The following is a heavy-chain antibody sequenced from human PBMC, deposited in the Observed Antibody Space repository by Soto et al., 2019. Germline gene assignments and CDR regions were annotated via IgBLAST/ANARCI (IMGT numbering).Heavy chain of an antibody. D-gene: IGHD5-12*01. CDR1: GFTFSSYG. CDR3: ARGYDPLYYYYDGMDV. V-gene: IGHV3-33*01. J-gene: IGHJ6*02. CDR2: IWYDGSNK. Sequence: QVQLVESGGGVVQPGRSLRLSCAASGFTFSSYGMHWVRQAPGKGLEWVAVIWYDGSNKYYADSVKGRFTISRDNSKNTLYLQMNSLRAEDTAVYYCARGYDPLYYYYDGMDVWGQGTTVTVSS.